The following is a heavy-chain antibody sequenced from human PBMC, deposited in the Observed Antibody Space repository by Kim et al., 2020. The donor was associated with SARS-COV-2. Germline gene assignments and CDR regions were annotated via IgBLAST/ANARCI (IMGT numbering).Heavy chain of an antibody. Sequence: SETLSLTCTVSGGSISSYYWSWIRQPPGKGLEWIGYIYYSGSTNYNPSLKSRVTISVDTSKNQFSLKPSSVTAADTAVYYCARQFPSLRGYSYGKGTFDIWGQGTMVTVSS. CDR2: IYYSGST. V-gene: IGHV4-59*08. CDR1: GGSISSYY. CDR3: ARQFPSLRGYSYGKGTFDI. J-gene: IGHJ3*02. D-gene: IGHD5-18*01.